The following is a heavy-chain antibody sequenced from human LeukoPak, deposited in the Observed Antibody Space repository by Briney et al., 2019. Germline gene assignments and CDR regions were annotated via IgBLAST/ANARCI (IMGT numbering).Heavy chain of an antibody. CDR3: ARCIAVAGPEIVDAFDI. V-gene: IGHV5-51*01. Sequence: GESLKISCKGSGYSFTSYWIGCVRQMPGKGLEWMGIIYPGDSDTRYSPSFQGQVTISADKSISTAYLQWSSLKASDTAMYYCARCIAVAGPEIVDAFDIWGQGTMVTVSS. J-gene: IGHJ3*02. CDR1: GYSFTSYW. CDR2: IYPGDSDT. D-gene: IGHD6-13*01.